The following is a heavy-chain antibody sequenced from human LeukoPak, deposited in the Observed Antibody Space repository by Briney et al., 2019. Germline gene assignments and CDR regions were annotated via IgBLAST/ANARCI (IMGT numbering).Heavy chain of an antibody. V-gene: IGHV1-3*01. CDR2: INAGNGNT. Sequence: ASVKVSCKASGYTFTSYAMHWVRQAPGQRLEWMGWINAGNGNTKYSQKFQGRVTMTRNTSISTAYMELSSLRSEDTAVYYCAIDYGSGSYDYWGQGTLVTVSS. CDR3: AIDYGSGSYDY. J-gene: IGHJ4*02. D-gene: IGHD3-10*01. CDR1: GYTFTSYA.